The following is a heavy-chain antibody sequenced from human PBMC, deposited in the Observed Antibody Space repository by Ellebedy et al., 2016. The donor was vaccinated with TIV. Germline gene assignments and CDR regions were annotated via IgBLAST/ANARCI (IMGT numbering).Heavy chain of an antibody. D-gene: IGHD3-16*01. Sequence: GESLKISCQGSAYSFINYWIVCVRQLPGRGLEWIGLIDLSDSDTRYIRSFQGQVTISADRSVTTAYLHFNSLKPSDTAWDYRAKLGHRATPDDPWGQGTLVTASS. CDR1: AYSFINYW. CDR2: IDLSDSDT. CDR3: AKLGHRATPDDP. V-gene: IGHV5-51*01. J-gene: IGHJ5*02.